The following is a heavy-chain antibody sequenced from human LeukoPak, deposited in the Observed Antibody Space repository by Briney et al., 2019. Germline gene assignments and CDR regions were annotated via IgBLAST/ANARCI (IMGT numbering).Heavy chain of an antibody. D-gene: IGHD1-26*01. CDR3: AKGVGRPPGY. J-gene: IGHJ4*02. CDR2: INHSGTT. CDR1: GGSFNTYY. V-gene: IGHV4-34*01. Sequence: SETLSLTCAVYGGSFNTYYRTWIRQPPGKGLEWIGDINHSGTTNYNPSLKSRVTMSVDTSNNQFSLRLTSVTAADTAIYYCAKGVGRPPGYWGQGTLVTVSS.